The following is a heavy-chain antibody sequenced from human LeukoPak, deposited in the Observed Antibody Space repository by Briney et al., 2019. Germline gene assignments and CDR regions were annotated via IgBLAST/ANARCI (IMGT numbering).Heavy chain of an antibody. J-gene: IGHJ3*02. CDR1: GFTFSSYG. CDR2: ISYDGSNK. CDR3: AKDFVYYDSSPLNAFDI. D-gene: IGHD3-22*01. V-gene: IGHV3-30*18. Sequence: GGSLRLSCAASGFTFSSYGMHWVRQAPGKGLEWVAVISYDGSNKYYADPVKGRFTISRDNSKNTLYLQMNSLRAEDTAVYYCAKDFVYYDSSPLNAFDIWGQGTMVTVSS.